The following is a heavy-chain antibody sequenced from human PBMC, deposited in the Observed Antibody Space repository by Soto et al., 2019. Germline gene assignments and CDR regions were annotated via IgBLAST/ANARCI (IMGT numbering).Heavy chain of an antibody. D-gene: IGHD6-19*01. CDR3: ATGTSGYSSGWSDYFDY. CDR2: IGAYNGNT. V-gene: IGHV1-18*01. J-gene: IGHJ4*02. CDR1: GYTFTSYG. Sequence: ASVKVSCKASGYTFTSYGISWVRQAPGQGLGWMGGIGAYNGNTNYAQKLQGRVTMTEDTSTDTAYMELSSLRSEDTAVYYCATGTSGYSSGWSDYFDYWGQGTLVNVSS.